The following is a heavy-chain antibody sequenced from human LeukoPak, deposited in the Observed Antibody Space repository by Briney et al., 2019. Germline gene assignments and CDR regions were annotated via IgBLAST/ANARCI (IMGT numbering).Heavy chain of an antibody. J-gene: IGHJ4*02. CDR3: ARDVRLSGSYFTDY. CDR1: GFTFSNYA. Sequence: PGGSLRLSCVASGFTFSNYAMHWVRQAPGKGLEYVSAISSNGGSTYYANSVKGRFTISRDNSKNTLYLQMGSLRAEDMAVYYCARDVRLSGSYFTDYWGQGTLVTVSS. CDR2: ISSNGGST. V-gene: IGHV3-64*01. D-gene: IGHD3-10*01.